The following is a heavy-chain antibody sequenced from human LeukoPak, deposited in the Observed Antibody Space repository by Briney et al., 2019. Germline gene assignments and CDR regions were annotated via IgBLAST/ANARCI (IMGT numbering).Heavy chain of an antibody. CDR3: ARSARYKTLEDDAFDI. CDR1: GFTFSSYA. CDR2: ISSNGGST. J-gene: IGHJ3*02. V-gene: IGHV3-64*01. Sequence: GGSLRLSCAASGFTFSSYAMHWVRQAPGKGLEYVSAISSNGGSTYYANSVKGRFTISRDNSKNTLYLQMGSLRAEDMAVYYCARSARYKTLEDDAFDIWGQGTMVTVSS. D-gene: IGHD3-9*01.